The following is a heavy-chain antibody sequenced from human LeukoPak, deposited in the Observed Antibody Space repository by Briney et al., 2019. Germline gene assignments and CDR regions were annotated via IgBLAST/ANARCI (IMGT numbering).Heavy chain of an antibody. CDR3: ASSPYYYGSGSYYRHYYYYYMDV. CDR2: IIPIFGTA. D-gene: IGHD3-10*01. CDR1: GGTFSSYA. J-gene: IGHJ6*03. Sequence: ASVKVSCKASGGTFSSYAISWVRQAPGQGLEWMGGIIPIFGTANYAQKFQGRVTITADESTSTAYMELSSLRSEGTAVYYCASSPYYYGSGSYYRHYYYYYMDVWGKGTTVTISS. V-gene: IGHV1-69*13.